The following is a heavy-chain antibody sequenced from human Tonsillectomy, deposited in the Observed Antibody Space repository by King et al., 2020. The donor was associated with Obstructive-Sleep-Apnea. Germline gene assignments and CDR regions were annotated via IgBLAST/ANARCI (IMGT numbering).Heavy chain of an antibody. CDR1: GFTFDDYA. CDR3: ARGGYSSSWF. Sequence: VQLVESGGGLVQPGRSLRLSCAGSGFTFDDYAMHWVRQAPGKGLEWVSCISWNSNSIDYADSVKGRFTISRDNAKNSLYLQMNSLRTDDTALYYCARGGYSSSWFWDQGTLVTVSS. CDR2: ISWNSNSI. D-gene: IGHD6-13*01. V-gene: IGHV3-9*01. J-gene: IGHJ4*02.